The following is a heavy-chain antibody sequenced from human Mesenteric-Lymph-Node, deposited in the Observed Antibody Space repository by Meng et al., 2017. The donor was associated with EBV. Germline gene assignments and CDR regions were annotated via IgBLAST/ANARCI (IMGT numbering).Heavy chain of an antibody. CDR2: INAYNRHT. V-gene: IGHV1-18*01. D-gene: IGHD3-10*01. J-gene: IGHJ5*02. CDR1: GSTSTSYG. CDR3: ARDIVLELTATRVIDP. Sequence: HAQLVHSVPEVKSPGAYVKVSCNASGSTSTSYGVSWVRQAPGQGLEWMGRINAYNRHTTYAENFQGRVTMTADTSTNTAYMELRSLRSDDTAVYYCARDIVLELTATRVIDPWGQGTLVTVSS.